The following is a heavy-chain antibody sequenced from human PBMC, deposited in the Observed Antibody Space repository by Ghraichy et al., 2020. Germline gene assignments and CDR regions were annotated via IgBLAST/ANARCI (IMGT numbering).Heavy chain of an antibody. J-gene: IGHJ4*02. D-gene: IGHD6-13*01. CDR2: INTDGSST. CDR3: ARERDDSSSSDY. V-gene: IGHV3-74*01. Sequence: GGSLRLSCAASGFTFRSYWMHWVRQAPGKGLVWVSRINTDGSSTTYADSVKGRFTISRDNAKNTLYLQMTSLRAEDTAVYHCARERDDSSSSDYWGQGTLVTVYS. CDR1: GFTFRSYW.